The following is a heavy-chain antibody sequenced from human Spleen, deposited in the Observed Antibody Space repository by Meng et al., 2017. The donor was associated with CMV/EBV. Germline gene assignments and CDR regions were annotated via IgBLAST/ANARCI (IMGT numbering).Heavy chain of an antibody. J-gene: IGHJ4*02. D-gene: IGHD6-13*01. Sequence: CKASGYTFTSYGISWVRQAPGQGLEWMGWINAYNGNTNYAQKLQGRVTMTTDTSTSTAYIELRSLRSDDTAVYYCARTLYSSSWSDYWGQGTLVTVSS. CDR3: ARTLYSSSWSDY. CDR1: GYTFTSYG. CDR2: INAYNGNT. V-gene: IGHV1-18*01.